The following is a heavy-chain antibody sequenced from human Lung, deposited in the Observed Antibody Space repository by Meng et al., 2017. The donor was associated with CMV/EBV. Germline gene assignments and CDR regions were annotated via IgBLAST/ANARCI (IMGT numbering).Heavy chain of an antibody. CDR1: GYTFTSYD. V-gene: IGHV1-8*01. J-gene: IGHJ4*02. CDR3: ATVGWTRTIDY. Sequence: XXSCKASGYTFTSYDINWVRQATGQGLEWMGWMNPNSGNTGYAQKFQGRVTMTRNTSISTAYMELSSLRSEDTAVYYCATVGWTRTIDYWGQGTLVTVSS. CDR2: MNPNSGNT. D-gene: IGHD1-26*01.